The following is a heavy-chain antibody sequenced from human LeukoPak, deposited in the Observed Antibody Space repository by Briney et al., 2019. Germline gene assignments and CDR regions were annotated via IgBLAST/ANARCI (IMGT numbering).Heavy chain of an antibody. CDR3: VVAAVGTRGDY. CDR2: IDITGDT. D-gene: IGHD6-13*01. J-gene: IGHJ4*02. V-gene: IGHV3-13*01. Sequence: GSLRLSCTASGFTFSSYGMHWVRQATGEGLEWVSAIDITGDTYYPDSVKGRFTISRENAKNSLYLQMNTLRAGDTAVYYCVVAAVGTRGDYWGQGTLVTVSS. CDR1: GFTFSSYG.